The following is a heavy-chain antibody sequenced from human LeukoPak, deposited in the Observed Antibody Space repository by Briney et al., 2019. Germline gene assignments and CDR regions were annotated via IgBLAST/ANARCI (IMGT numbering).Heavy chain of an antibody. J-gene: IGHJ6*02. D-gene: IGHD3-3*01. V-gene: IGHV3-23*01. Sequence: GGSLRLSCVASGFTFTSDAMNWVRQAPGKGLEWVSSTVSRGITQYADSVKGRFTISRDNSKNTLYLQMNSLRAEDTAVYYCARDLLRFLEWSPYYYYGMDVWGQGTTVTVSS. CDR3: ARDLLRFLEWSPYYYYGMDV. CDR1: GFTFTSDA. CDR2: TVSRGIT.